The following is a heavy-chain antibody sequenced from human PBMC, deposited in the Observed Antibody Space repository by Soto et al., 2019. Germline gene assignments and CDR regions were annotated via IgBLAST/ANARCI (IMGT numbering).Heavy chain of an antibody. J-gene: IGHJ4*02. CDR1: GGSFSGYY. CDR2: INHSGST. CDR3: ARGVKTRIVVGRQRYFDY. V-gene: IGHV4-34*01. Sequence: SETLSLTCAVYGGSFSGYYWSWIRQPPGKGLEWIGEINHSGSTNYNPSLKSRVTISVDTSKNQFSLKLSSVTAADTAVYYWARGVKTRIVVGRQRYFDYWGQGTLVTVSS. D-gene: IGHD2-15*01.